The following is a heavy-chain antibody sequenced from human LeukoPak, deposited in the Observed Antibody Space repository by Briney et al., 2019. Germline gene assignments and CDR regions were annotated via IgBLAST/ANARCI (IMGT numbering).Heavy chain of an antibody. CDR3: AKDLPIAAAGIDC. CDR1: GFTFSSYG. J-gene: IGHJ4*02. CDR2: ISYDGSNK. D-gene: IGHD6-13*01. Sequence: GGSLRLSCAASGFTFSSYGMHWVRQAPGKGLEWVAVISYDGSNKYYADSVKGRFTISRDNSKNTLYLQMNSLRAEDTAVYYCAKDLPIAAAGIDCWGQGTLVTVSS. V-gene: IGHV3-30*18.